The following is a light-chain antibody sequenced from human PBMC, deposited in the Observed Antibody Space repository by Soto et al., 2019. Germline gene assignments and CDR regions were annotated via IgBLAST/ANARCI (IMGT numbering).Light chain of an antibody. J-gene: IGKJ4*01. V-gene: IGKV3-20*01. CDR1: QSVSSSY. Sequence: EIVLTQSPGTLSLSPGERATLSCRVSQSVSSSYLAWYQQKPGQAPRLLIYGVSSRATGIPDRFSGSGSGTDFTLTISRLEPEDFAVYYCQQYGSSPLTFGGGTKVEIK. CDR3: QQYGSSPLT. CDR2: GVS.